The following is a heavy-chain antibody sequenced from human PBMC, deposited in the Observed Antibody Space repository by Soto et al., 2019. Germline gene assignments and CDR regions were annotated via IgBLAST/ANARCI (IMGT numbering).Heavy chain of an antibody. Sequence: VKVSCKASGYTFTGYYMHWVRQAPGQGLEWMGWINPNSGGTNYALRFQGWVTMTRDTSISTAYMELSRLRSDDTAVYYCARDGIGQPXXYSNXWYYYYYGMDVWGQVTTVTVSS. J-gene: IGHJ6*02. CDR3: ARDGIGQPXXYSNXWYYYYYGMDV. V-gene: IGHV1-2*04. D-gene: IGHD6-19*01. CDR1: GYTFTGYY. CDR2: INPNSGGT.